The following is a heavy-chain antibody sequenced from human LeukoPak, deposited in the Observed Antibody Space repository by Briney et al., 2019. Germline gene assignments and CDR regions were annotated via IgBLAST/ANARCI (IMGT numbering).Heavy chain of an antibody. D-gene: IGHD3-3*01. CDR3: AGTLSGFLAF. Sequence: GGSLRLSCAASGFTFNTYALIWVRQAPGKGLEWVSVISGSGNSRNYADSVKGRCTISRDNSKNTLYLQMNSLRAEDTAVYYCAGTLSGFLAFWGQGTLVTVSS. J-gene: IGHJ4*02. CDR1: GFTFNTYA. V-gene: IGHV3-23*01. CDR2: ISGSGNSR.